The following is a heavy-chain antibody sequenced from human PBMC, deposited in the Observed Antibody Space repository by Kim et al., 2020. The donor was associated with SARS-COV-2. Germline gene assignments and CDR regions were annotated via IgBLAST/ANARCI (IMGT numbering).Heavy chain of an antibody. CDR2: ISGSGGST. CDR3: AKVPGQLRFLEWLFYYFDY. J-gene: IGHJ4*02. D-gene: IGHD3-3*01. V-gene: IGHV3-23*01. Sequence: GGSLRLSCAASGFTFSSYAMSWVRQAPGKGLEWVSAISGSGGSTYYADSVKGRFTISRDNSKNTLYLQMNSLRAEDTAVYYCAKVPGQLRFLEWLFYYFDYWGQGTLVTVSS. CDR1: GFTFSSYA.